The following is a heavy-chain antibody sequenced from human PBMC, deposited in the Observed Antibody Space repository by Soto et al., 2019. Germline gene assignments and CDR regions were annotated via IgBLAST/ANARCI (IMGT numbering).Heavy chain of an antibody. Sequence: SETLSLTCTVSGGSISSSSYYWGWIRQPPGKGLEWIGSIYYSGSTYYNPSLKSRVTISVDTSKNQFSLKLSSVTAADTAVYYCARVTVVVVPAAIHYYYYMDVWGKGTTVTVSS. CDR3: ARVTVVVVPAAIHYYYYMDV. CDR2: IYYSGST. CDR1: GGSISSSSYY. J-gene: IGHJ6*03. V-gene: IGHV4-39*01. D-gene: IGHD2-2*01.